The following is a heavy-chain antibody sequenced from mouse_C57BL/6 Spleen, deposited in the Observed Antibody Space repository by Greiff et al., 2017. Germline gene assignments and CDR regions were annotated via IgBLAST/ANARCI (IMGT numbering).Heavy chain of an antibody. V-gene: IGHV1-15*01. J-gene: IGHJ1*03. D-gene: IGHD2-2*01. CDR1: GYTFTDYE. CDR2: IDPETGGT. CDR3: TRVWSRRDWYFDV. Sequence: QVQLQQSGAELVRPGASVTLSCKASGYTFTDYEMHWVKQTPVHGLEWIGAIDPETGGTAYNQKFKGKAILTADKSSSTAYMELRSLTSEDSAVYYCTRVWSRRDWYFDVWGTGTTVTVSS.